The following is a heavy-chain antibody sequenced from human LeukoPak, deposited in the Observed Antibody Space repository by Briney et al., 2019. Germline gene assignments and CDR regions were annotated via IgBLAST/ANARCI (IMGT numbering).Heavy chain of an antibody. Sequence: PSETLSLTCTVSGDSIRSSSYFWGWIRQPPGKGLEWIGSVYYSGNTYYNPSLKSRLTISVVTSKNQFSLRLSSVTAADTAVYYCARGKTLFYSSAVPRGRWFDPWGQGTLVTVSS. CDR1: GDSIRSSSYF. CDR2: VYYSGNT. J-gene: IGHJ5*02. CDR3: ARGKTLFYSSAVPRGRWFDP. V-gene: IGHV4-39*01. D-gene: IGHD5-18*01.